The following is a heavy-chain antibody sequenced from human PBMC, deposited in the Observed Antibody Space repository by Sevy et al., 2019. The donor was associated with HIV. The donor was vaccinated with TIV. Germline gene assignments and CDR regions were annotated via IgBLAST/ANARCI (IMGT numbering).Heavy chain of an antibody. J-gene: IGHJ4*02. CDR1: GFTFSSYA. V-gene: IGHV3-23*01. CDR2: FSFGCGKI. Sequence: GGSLRLSCAASGFTFSSYAVSWVRQAPGKGLEWVSTFSFGCGKINYVDSVKGRFTISRDNSKNTLYLQMHSLRAEDTAVYYCAREGCSKPHDYWGQGTLVTVSS. D-gene: IGHD3-10*02. CDR3: AREGCSKPHDY.